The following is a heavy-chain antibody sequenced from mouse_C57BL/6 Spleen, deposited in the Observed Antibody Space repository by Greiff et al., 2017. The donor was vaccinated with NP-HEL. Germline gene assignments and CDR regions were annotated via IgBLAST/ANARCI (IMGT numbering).Heavy chain of an antibody. CDR3: ARSNWDRYFDV. J-gene: IGHJ1*03. CDR1: GFNIKDYY. D-gene: IGHD4-1*01. CDR2: IDPEDGET. V-gene: IGHV14-2*01. Sequence: VQLQQSGAELVKPGASVKFSCTASGFNIKDYYMHLVKQRTEQGLEWIGRIDPEDGETKYAPKFQGKATITADTSSNTAYLQLSSLTSEDTAVYYCARSNWDRYFDVWGTGTTVTVSS.